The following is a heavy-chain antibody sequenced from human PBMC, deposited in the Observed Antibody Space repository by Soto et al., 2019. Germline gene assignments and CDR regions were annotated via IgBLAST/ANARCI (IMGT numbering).Heavy chain of an antibody. CDR2: ISSSSSTI. CDR1: GFTFSSYS. J-gene: IGHJ5*02. CDR3: VSGSDILTGYNWFDP. Sequence: GGSLRLSCAASGFTFSSYSMNWVRQAPGKGLEWVSYISSSSSTIYYADSVKGRFTISRDNAKNSLYLQMNSLRAEDTAVYYCVSGSDILTGYNWFDPWGQGTLVTVSS. D-gene: IGHD3-9*01. V-gene: IGHV3-48*04.